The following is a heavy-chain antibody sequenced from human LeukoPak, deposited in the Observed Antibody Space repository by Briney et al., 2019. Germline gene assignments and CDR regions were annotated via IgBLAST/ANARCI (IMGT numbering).Heavy chain of an antibody. Sequence: GGSLRLSCAASGFTFSSYGMHWVRQAPGKGLEWLAVISYDGGTKYYAESVKGRFTISRDNAKNSLYLQMKSLRAEDTAVYYCAKGREKYYDSSGCDYWGQGTLVTVSS. D-gene: IGHD3-22*01. CDR1: GFTFSSYG. CDR3: AKGREKYYDSSGCDY. V-gene: IGHV3-30*18. J-gene: IGHJ4*02. CDR2: ISYDGGTK.